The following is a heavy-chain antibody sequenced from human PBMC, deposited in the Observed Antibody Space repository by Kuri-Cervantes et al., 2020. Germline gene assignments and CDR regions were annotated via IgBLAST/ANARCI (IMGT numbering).Heavy chain of an antibody. Sequence: SETLSLSCSVSGGSICSRWYYRGWIRQPPGTELEGIGRFYYSGSTYYNPSLKSRVTISVDTSKNQFSLKLSAVTAPDTAVYSSAREPPPTTVTTYYYGMDVWGQGTTVTVSS. V-gene: IGHV4-39*07. J-gene: IGHJ6*02. CDR3: AREPPPTTVTTYYYGMDV. D-gene: IGHD4-17*01. CDR1: GGSICSRWYY. CDR2: FYYSGST.